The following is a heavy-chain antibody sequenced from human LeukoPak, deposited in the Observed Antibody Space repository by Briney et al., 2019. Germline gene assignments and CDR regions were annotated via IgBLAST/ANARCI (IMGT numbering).Heavy chain of an antibody. CDR2: ISSSSSTI. CDR1: GFTFSSHS. V-gene: IGHV3-48*01. J-gene: IGHJ4*02. Sequence: GGSLRLSCAASGFTFSSHSMNWVRQAPGKELEWVSYISSSSSTIYYADSVKGRFTISRDNAKNSLYLQMNSLRAEDTAVYYCARGIGSGWPTFDYWGQGTLVTVSS. D-gene: IGHD6-19*01. CDR3: ARGIGSGWPTFDY.